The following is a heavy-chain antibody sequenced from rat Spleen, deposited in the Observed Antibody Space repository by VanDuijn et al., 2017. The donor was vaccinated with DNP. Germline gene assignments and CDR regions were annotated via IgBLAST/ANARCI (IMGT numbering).Heavy chain of an antibody. Sequence: EVQLVESGGGLVQPGRSLKLSCAASGFTFSDYYMTWVRQAPTKGLEWVAYITYDGSGTYYGDSVKGRFTISRDNAKSILYLQMNSLRSEDMATYYCARHVLPLRVWDYWGQGIMVTVSS. CDR1: GFTFSDYY. V-gene: IGHV5-22*01. D-gene: IGHD1-4*01. CDR3: ARHVLPLRVWDY. CDR2: ITYDGSGT. J-gene: IGHJ2*01.